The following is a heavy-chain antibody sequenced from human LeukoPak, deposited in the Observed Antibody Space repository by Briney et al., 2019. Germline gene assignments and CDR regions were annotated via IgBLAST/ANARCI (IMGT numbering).Heavy chain of an antibody. CDR1: GFTFSSYA. D-gene: IGHD2-2*01. CDR3: VRDFFRQLQYYYGFDV. Sequence: GGSLRLSCAASGFTFSSYAMSWVRQAPGKGLEWVALISYDGTNKYYADSVKGRLSISRDNSKNTLYLQMNSLRAEDMAVYYCVRDFFRQLQYYYGFDVWGQGTTVTVSS. V-gene: IGHV3-30-3*01. J-gene: IGHJ6*02. CDR2: ISYDGTNK.